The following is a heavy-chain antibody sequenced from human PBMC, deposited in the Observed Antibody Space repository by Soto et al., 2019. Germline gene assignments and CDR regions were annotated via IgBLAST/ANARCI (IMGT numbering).Heavy chain of an antibody. CDR2: INPNSGGT. CDR1: GYTFTGYY. CDR3: ASRGYYYDSSGYLDY. V-gene: IGHV1-2*02. D-gene: IGHD3-22*01. J-gene: IGHJ4*02. Sequence: ASVKVSCKASGYTFTGYYMHWVRQAPGQGLEWMGWINPNSGGTNYAQKFQGRVTMTRDTSISTAYMELSRLRSDDTAVYYCASRGYYYDSSGYLDYWGQGPLVTVSS.